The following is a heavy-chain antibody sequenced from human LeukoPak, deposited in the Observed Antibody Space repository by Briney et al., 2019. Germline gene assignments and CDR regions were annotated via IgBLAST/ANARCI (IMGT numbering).Heavy chain of an antibody. J-gene: IGHJ6*04. D-gene: IGHD2-2*01. CDR2: ISYGGSNK. V-gene: IGHV3-30*18. Sequence: GRSLRLSCAASGFTFSSYGMHWVRQAPGKGLEWVAVISYGGSNKYYADSVKGRFTISRDNSKNTLYLQMNSLRAEDTAVYYCAKEGPTALGVPAHYGMDVWGKGTTVTVSS. CDR1: GFTFSSYG. CDR3: AKEGPTALGVPAHYGMDV.